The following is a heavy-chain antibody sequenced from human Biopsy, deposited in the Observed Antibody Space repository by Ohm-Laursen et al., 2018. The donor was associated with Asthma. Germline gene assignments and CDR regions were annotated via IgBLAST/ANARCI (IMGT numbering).Heavy chain of an antibody. CDR1: GFSFDDYA. J-gene: IGHJ6*02. CDR2: ISWNSGTI. V-gene: IGHV3-9*01. D-gene: IGHD3-10*01. CDR3: ARDMGAGPNQPPSGSGSSHLYGMDV. Sequence: SLRPSCAASGFSFDDYAMFWVRQAPGKGLEWVSGISWNSGTIGYAGSVKGRFTISRDNAKNSLYLQMNSLGPEDTAVYYCARDMGAGPNQPPSGSGSSHLYGMDVWGQGTTVTVSS.